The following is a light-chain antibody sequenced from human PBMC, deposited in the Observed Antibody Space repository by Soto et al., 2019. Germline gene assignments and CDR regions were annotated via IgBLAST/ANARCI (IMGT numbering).Light chain of an antibody. Sequence: IVLTQSPGTLSLSPGERATLSCRASQSVSNKYLAWYQQKPGQAPRLLIYSASTRATGIPARFSVSGSGTEFTLTISSLKYEDFAVYYGQQYNNWTPTFGQGTKVDIK. CDR2: SAS. CDR3: QQYNNWTPT. V-gene: IGKV3-15*01. CDR1: QSVSNKY. J-gene: IGKJ1*01.